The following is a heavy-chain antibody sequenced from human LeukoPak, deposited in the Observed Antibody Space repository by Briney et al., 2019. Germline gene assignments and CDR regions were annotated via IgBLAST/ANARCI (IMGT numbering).Heavy chain of an antibody. CDR3: GKDYYGSGYYYYGMDV. CDR2: IYYSGST. Sequence: SETLSLTCTVSGGSISSYYWSWIRQPAGKGLEWIGSIYYSGSTYYNPSLKSRVTISVDTSKNQFSLKLSSVTAADTAVYYCGKDYYGSGYYYYGMDVWGQGTTVTVSS. CDR1: GGSISSYY. V-gene: IGHV4-4*07. D-gene: IGHD3-10*01. J-gene: IGHJ6*02.